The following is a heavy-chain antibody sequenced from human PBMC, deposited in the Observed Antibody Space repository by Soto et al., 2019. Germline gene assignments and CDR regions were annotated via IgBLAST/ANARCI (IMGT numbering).Heavy chain of an antibody. CDR3: AHSRRTYYYGSGRPRSAFDI. Sequence: QITLKESGPTLVKPTQTLTLTCTFSGFSLSTSGVGVGWIRQPPGKALEWLALIYWDDDKRYSPSLKSRLTIPTDTSKNQVVLTMTNMDPVDTATYYCAHSRRTYYYGSGRPRSAFDIWGQGTMVTVSS. CDR2: IYWDDDK. V-gene: IGHV2-5*02. D-gene: IGHD3-10*01. CDR1: GFSLSTSGVG. J-gene: IGHJ3*02.